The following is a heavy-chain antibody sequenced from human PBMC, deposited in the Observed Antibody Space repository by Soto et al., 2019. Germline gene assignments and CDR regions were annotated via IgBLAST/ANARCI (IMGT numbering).Heavy chain of an antibody. CDR3: AKDQEYCSSTSCYADNFDY. J-gene: IGHJ4*02. Sequence: GGSLRLSCAASGFTFSSYAMSWVRQAPGKGLEWVSAISGSGGSTYYADSVKGRFTISRDNSKNTLYLQMNSLRAEDTAVYYCAKDQEYCSSTSCYADNFDYWGQGTLVTVSS. CDR1: GFTFSSYA. CDR2: ISGSGGST. V-gene: IGHV3-23*01. D-gene: IGHD2-2*01.